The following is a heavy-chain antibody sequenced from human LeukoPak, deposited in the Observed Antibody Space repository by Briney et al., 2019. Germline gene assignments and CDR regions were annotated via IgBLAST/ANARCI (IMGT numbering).Heavy chain of an antibody. CDR2: IKSKTDGGTT. V-gene: IGHV3-15*01. D-gene: IGHD3-9*01. CDR1: GFTFSNAW. J-gene: IGHJ4*02. CDR3: TTDPVLRYFDWLLEPRFGDYLDY. Sequence: TGGSLRLPCAASGFTFSNAWMSWVRQAPGKGLEWVGRIKSKTDGGTTDYAAPVKGRFTISRDDSKNTLYLQMNSLKTEDTAVYYRTTDPVLRYFDWLLEPRFGDYLDYWGQGTLVTVSS.